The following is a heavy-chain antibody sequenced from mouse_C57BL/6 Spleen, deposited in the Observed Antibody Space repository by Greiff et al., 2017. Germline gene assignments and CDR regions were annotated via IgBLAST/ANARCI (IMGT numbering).Heavy chain of an antibody. CDR3: ARDYYGSSLYYVDY. Sequence: EVMLVESGGGLVKPGGSLKLSCAASGFTFSDYGMHWVRQAPEKGLEWVAYISSGSSTIYYADTVKGRFTISRDNAKNTLFLQMTSLRSEDTAMYYCARDYYGSSLYYVDYWGQGTTLTVSS. J-gene: IGHJ2*01. V-gene: IGHV5-17*01. CDR2: ISSGSSTI. CDR1: GFTFSDYG. D-gene: IGHD1-1*01.